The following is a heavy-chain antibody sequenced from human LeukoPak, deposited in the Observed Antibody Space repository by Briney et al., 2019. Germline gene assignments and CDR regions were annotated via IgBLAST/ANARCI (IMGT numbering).Heavy chain of an antibody. CDR1: GFTFSSYS. Sequence: GGSLRLSCAASGFTFSSYSMNWVRQAPGKGLKWVSSISSSSSYIYYADTVKGRFTISRDNAKNSLYLQMNSLRAEDTAVYYCARDHGDYVWGSYRYGPPFDYWGQGTLVTVSS. CDR3: ARDHGDYVWGSYRYGPPFDY. D-gene: IGHD3-16*02. V-gene: IGHV3-21*01. J-gene: IGHJ4*02. CDR2: ISSSSSYI.